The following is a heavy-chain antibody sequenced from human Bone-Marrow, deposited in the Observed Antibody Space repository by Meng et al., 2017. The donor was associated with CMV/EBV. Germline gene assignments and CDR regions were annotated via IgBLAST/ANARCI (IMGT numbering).Heavy chain of an antibody. D-gene: IGHD4-23*01. V-gene: IGHV3-30*02. CDR1: GFTFSSYG. CDR2: ISYDGSNK. Sequence: GGSLRLSCAASGFTFSSYGMHWVRQAPGKGLEWVAFISYDGSNKYYADSVKGRFTISRDNSKNTLFLQMNSLRAEDTAVYYCARDPAMTTVAKGAFDIWGQGTMVTV. J-gene: IGHJ3*02. CDR3: ARDPAMTTVAKGAFDI.